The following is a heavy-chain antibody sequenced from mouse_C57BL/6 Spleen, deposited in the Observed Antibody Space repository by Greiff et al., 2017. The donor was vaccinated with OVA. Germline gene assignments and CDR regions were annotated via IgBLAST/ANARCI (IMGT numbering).Heavy chain of an antibody. CDR2: IYPGDGDT. Sequence: VQLQESGPELVKPGASVKISCKASGYAFSSSWMNWVKQRPGKGLEWIGRIYPGDGDTNYNGKFKGKATLTADKSSSTAYMQLSSLTSEDSAVYFCARSGLPEAWFAYWGQGTLVTVSA. D-gene: IGHD6-1*01. V-gene: IGHV1-82*01. CDR1: GYAFSSSW. J-gene: IGHJ3*01. CDR3: ARSGLPEAWFAY.